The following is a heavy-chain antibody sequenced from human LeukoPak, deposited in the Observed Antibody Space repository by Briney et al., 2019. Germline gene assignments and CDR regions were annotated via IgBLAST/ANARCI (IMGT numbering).Heavy chain of an antibody. J-gene: IGHJ6*03. CDR2: INWNGGST. CDR1: GFTFDDYG. D-gene: IGHD3-9*01. Sequence: GGSLRLSCAASGFTFDDYGMSWVCQAPGKGLEWVSGINWNGGSTGYADSVKGRFTISRDNAKNSLYLQMSSLRAEDTALYYCARGGITIFLSYNYMDVWGKGTTVTVSS. CDR3: ARGGITIFLSYNYMDV. V-gene: IGHV3-20*04.